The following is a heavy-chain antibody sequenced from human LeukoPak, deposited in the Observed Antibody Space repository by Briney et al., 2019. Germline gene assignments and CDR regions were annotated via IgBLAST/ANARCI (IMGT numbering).Heavy chain of an antibody. CDR1: GASISGYY. J-gene: IGHJ4*02. Sequence: SETLSLTCSVSGASISGYYWSWIRQPPGKGLEWLGYFYYSGSASYNPSLKSRVSMSVDTSKRQFSLKLASVTAADTAVYYCARGNYHGDRVRGVYFDYWGQGTLVSVSS. CDR2: FYYSGSA. D-gene: IGHD3-10*01. V-gene: IGHV4-59*01. CDR3: ARGNYHGDRVRGVYFDY.